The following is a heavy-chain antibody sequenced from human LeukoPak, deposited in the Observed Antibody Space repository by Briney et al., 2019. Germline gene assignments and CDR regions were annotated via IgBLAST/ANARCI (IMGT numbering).Heavy chain of an antibody. Sequence: GGSLRLSCAASGFTFSSYSMNWVRQAPGKGLEWVSSISSSSSYIYYADSVKGRFTISRDNAKNSLYLQMNSLRAGDTAVYYCARWDSSSWTTWHYWGQGTLVTVSS. CDR1: GFTFSSYS. CDR2: ISSSSSYI. J-gene: IGHJ4*02. CDR3: ARWDSSSWTTWHY. D-gene: IGHD6-13*01. V-gene: IGHV3-21*01.